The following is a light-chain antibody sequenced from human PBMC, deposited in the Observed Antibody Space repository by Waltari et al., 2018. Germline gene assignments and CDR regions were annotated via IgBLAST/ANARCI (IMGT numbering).Light chain of an antibody. V-gene: IGLV2-11*02. CDR3: CSYAGSYTYV. Sequence: QSALTQPRSVSGSPGQSVTIPCTGPTRDVWVYLFVSWFQQHPGKAPKLIIYDVSERPSGVPDRFSGSKSDNTASLTISGLQAEDEADYYCCSYAGSYTYVFGSGTKVTVL. CDR1: TRDVWVYLF. J-gene: IGLJ1*01. CDR2: DVS.